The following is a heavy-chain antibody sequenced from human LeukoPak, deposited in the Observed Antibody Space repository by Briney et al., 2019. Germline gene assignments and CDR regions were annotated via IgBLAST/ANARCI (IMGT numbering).Heavy chain of an antibody. V-gene: IGHV4-39*02. Sequence: MPSETLSLTCTVSGGSISSSSYYWGWIRQPPGKDLEWIGSIYYSGTTYYNPSLKSRVSISVDTSKNHFSLKVSSLTAADTAVYYWASGVTPAMDTRGFFDTWGQGTLVTVSS. CDR2: IYYSGTT. J-gene: IGHJ4*02. CDR3: ASGVTPAMDTRGFFDT. CDR1: GGSISSSSYY. D-gene: IGHD5-18*01.